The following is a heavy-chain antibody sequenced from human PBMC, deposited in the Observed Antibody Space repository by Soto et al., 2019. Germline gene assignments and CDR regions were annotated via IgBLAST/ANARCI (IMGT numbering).Heavy chain of an antibody. CDR1: GYTFGNND. J-gene: IGHJ5*02. CDR2: MNPNSGKT. V-gene: IGHV1-8*01. CDR3: ARMATSGTLNWFDP. Sequence: ASVKVSCKASGYTFGNNDISWVRQATGQGLEWMGWMNPNSGKTGYAQKFQGRLTMTRDTSMSTAYLEVSSLRSDDTAIYYCARMATSGTLNWFDPWGQGTLVTVSS.